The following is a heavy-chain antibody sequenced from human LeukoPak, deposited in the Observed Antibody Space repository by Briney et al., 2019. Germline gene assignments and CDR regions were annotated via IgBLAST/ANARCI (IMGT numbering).Heavy chain of an antibody. CDR3: ARGRSDPRYYGSGMDWFDP. D-gene: IGHD3-10*01. J-gene: IGHJ5*02. Sequence: GGSLRLSCAASGFTFSSYEMNWVRQAPGKGLEWLSYISSSGGTIYYADSVKGRFSISRDNAKNSLYLQMNSLRAEDTAVYYCARGRSDPRYYGSGMDWFDPWGQGTLVTVSS. CDR1: GFTFSSYE. CDR2: ISSSGGTI. V-gene: IGHV3-48*03.